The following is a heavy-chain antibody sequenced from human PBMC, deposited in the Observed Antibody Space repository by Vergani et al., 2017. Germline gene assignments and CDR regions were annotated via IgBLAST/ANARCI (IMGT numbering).Heavy chain of an antibody. J-gene: IGHJ4*01. CDR1: GGSIHSDNYH. D-gene: IGHD2-2*01. CDR3: TRGAYCSSSSCPPKY. Sequence: VQLQESGPGLVKPSQTLSITCPVSGGSIHSDNYHWGWIRQHPGKGLEWTGYIYYSGSNYYNPSLKSRVSMYVDTSKNQFSLKLSSVTSADTAVYYCTRGAYCSSSSCPPKYWGHGTRVTVSS. CDR2: IYYSGSN. V-gene: IGHV4-31*03.